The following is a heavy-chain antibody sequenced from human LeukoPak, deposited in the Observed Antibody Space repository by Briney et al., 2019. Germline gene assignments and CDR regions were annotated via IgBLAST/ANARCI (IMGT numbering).Heavy chain of an antibody. J-gene: IGHJ4*02. CDR1: GGSISSYY. D-gene: IGHD3-10*01. CDR2: IYYSGST. Sequence: SETLSLTCTVSGGSISSYYWSWIRQPPGKGLEWIGYIYYSGSTNYNPSLKSRVTISVDTSKNQFSLKLSSVTAADTAVYYCARDLIVRGAIAGYWGQGTLVTVSS. V-gene: IGHV4-59*01. CDR3: ARDLIVRGAIAGY.